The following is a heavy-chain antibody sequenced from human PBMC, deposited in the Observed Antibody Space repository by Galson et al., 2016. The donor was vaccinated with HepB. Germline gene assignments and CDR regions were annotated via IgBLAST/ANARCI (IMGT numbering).Heavy chain of an antibody. CDR1: GDSVGSYSSV. Sequence: CAISGDSVGSYSSVWDWIRQSPSKGLEWLGRTYYRSQWYNDYAVSVKSRIIIKADTSKNLFSLQLNSVTPEDTAMYYCARDRGSAQYFFDSWGQGTLVTVSS. J-gene: IGHJ4*02. V-gene: IGHV6-1*01. CDR2: TYYRSQWYN. CDR3: ARDRGSAQYFFDS.